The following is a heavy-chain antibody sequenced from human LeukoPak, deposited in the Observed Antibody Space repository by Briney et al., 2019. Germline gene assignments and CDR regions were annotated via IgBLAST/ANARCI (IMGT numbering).Heavy chain of an antibody. J-gene: IGHJ4*02. Sequence: SETLSLTCTVSGGSISGHYWSWIRQPPGKGLEWIGYIYYSGSTNYNPSLKSRVTISVDTSKNQFSLKLSSVTAADTAVYYCARTYYYDSSGYYLKYYFDYWGQGTLVTVSS. CDR2: IYYSGST. CDR3: ARTYYYDSSGYYLKYYFDY. V-gene: IGHV4-59*11. CDR1: GGSISGHY. D-gene: IGHD3-22*01.